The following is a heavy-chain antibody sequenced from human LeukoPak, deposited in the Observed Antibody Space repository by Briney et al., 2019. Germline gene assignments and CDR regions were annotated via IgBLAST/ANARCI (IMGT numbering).Heavy chain of an antibody. J-gene: IGHJ4*02. CDR2: IRYDASNK. CDR3: AKDSSNWSFDY. Sequence: GSLRLSCAASGFPFSSYGMHWVRQAPGKGLEWVAFIRYDASNKYYADSVKGRFTISRDNSKNTLYLQMNSLRAEDTAVYYCAKDSSNWSFDYWGQGILVTVSS. V-gene: IGHV3-30*02. D-gene: IGHD6-13*01. CDR1: GFPFSSYG.